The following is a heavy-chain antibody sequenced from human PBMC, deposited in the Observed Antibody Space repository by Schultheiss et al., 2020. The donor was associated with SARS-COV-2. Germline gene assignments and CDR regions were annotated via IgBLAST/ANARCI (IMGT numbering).Heavy chain of an antibody. Sequence: SQTLSLTCAVYGGSFSGYYWGWIRQPPGKGLEWIGEINHSGSTNYNPSLKSRVTISVDTSKNQFSLKLSSVTAADTAVYYCARLPGIVGATKVFDYWGQGTLVTVSS. J-gene: IGHJ4*02. V-gene: IGHV4-34*01. CDR1: GGSFSGYY. D-gene: IGHD1-26*01. CDR2: INHSGST. CDR3: ARLPGIVGATKVFDY.